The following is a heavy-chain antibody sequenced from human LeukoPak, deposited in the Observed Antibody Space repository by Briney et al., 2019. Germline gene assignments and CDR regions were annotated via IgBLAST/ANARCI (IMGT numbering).Heavy chain of an antibody. V-gene: IGHV1-2*02. CDR3: ARVKIFLWFGDSPKFDS. CDR1: GYTFTDYN. J-gene: IGHJ4*02. CDR2: INPNSGAA. Sequence: ASVKVSRKASGYTFTDYNIHWVRQAPGQGLEWMGWINPNSGAADYAQNFQDRVTLTRDTSISTAYMDLSRLTSDDTAVYYCARVKIFLWFGDSPKFDSWGQGTLVTVSS. D-gene: IGHD3-10*01.